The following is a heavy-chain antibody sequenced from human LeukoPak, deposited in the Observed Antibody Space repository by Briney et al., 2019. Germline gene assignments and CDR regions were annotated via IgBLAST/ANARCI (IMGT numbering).Heavy chain of an antibody. D-gene: IGHD3-9*01. Sequence: SVKVSCKASGGTFSSYAISWVRQAPGQGLEWMGGIIPIFGTANCAQKFQGRVTITTDESTSTAYMELSSLRSEDTAVYYCARDVGSYDILTGYYDYWGQGTLVTVSS. V-gene: IGHV1-69*05. J-gene: IGHJ4*02. CDR2: IIPIFGTA. CDR3: ARDVGSYDILTGYYDY. CDR1: GGTFSSYA.